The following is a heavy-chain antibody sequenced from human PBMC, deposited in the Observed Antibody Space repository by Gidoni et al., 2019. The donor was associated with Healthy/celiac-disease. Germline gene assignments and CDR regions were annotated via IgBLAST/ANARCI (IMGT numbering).Heavy chain of an antibody. CDR3: ARDTGGSYPFYYYYGMDV. V-gene: IGHV3-66*01. CDR2: IYSGGST. CDR1: GFTVSSTY. Sequence: EVQLVESGGGLVQPGGSLRLSCAASGFTVSSTYMSWVRQAPGKGLEWVSVIYSGGSTYYADSVKGRFTISRDNSKNTLYLQMNSLRAEDTAVYYCARDTGGSYPFYYYYGMDVWGQGTTVTVSS. J-gene: IGHJ6*02. D-gene: IGHD1-26*01.